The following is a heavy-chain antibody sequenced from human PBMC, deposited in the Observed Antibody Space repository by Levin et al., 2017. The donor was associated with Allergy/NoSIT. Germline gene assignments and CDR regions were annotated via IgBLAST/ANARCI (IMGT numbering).Heavy chain of an antibody. V-gene: IGHV1-18*01. CDR2: IIVYNGNT. CDR3: ARGGGCIYSSCYSPYYYYGMDV. D-gene: IGHD2-21*01. CDR1: GYTLSSYG. Sequence: GGSLRLSCKASGYTLSSYGITWVRQAPGQGLEWMGWIIVYNGNTKYAQNLQGRVTMTTDTSTGTVYMELTSLSSDDTAVYYCARGGGCIYSSCYSPYYYYGMDVWGQGTTVTVSS. J-gene: IGHJ6*02.